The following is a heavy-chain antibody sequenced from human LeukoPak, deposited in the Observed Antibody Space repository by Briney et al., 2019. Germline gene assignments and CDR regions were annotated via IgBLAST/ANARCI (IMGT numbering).Heavy chain of an antibody. J-gene: IGHJ4*02. D-gene: IGHD2-21*02. V-gene: IGHV1-18*01. CDR3: VRDGLCGVDCYSQEPLHY. Sequence: ASVKVSCKASGYTFSSYGISWVRQVPGQGLEWIGWISVYNYDPKYAQKFQGRVTMTADMSTTTVTMELRDLTSDDAAVYYCVRDGLCGVDCYSQEPLHYWGQGTLVTVSS. CDR2: ISVYNYDP. CDR1: GYTFSSYG.